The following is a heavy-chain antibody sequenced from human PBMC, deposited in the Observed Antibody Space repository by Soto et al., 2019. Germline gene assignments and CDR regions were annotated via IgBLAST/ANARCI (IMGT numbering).Heavy chain of an antibody. CDR2: TKNKANRYTT. Sequence: EVQLVESGGGLVQPGGSLRLSCAASGFTLSDHYMDWVRQAPGKGLEWVGRTKNKANRYTTEYAASVKGRFTISRDDSENSVYLQMNSLKTDDTAVCYCVRWDSGSPDHWGQGTLVTVSS. J-gene: IGHJ4*02. CDR3: VRWDSGSPDH. CDR1: GFTLSDHY. V-gene: IGHV3-72*01. D-gene: IGHD1-26*01.